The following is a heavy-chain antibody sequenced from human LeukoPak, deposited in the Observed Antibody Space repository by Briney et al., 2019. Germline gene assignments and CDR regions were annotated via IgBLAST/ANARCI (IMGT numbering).Heavy chain of an antibody. V-gene: IGHV1-18*01. CDR1: GYTFTSYG. CDR2: ISAYSGNT. D-gene: IGHD2-15*01. Sequence: GASVKVSCKASGYTFTSYGISWVRQAPGQGLEWMGWISAYSGNTNYAQKIQGRVTMTTDTSTSTAYMELRSLRSDDTAVYYCARDYCSGGSCYFQSFDYWGQGTLVTVSS. CDR3: ARDYCSGGSCYFQSFDY. J-gene: IGHJ4*02.